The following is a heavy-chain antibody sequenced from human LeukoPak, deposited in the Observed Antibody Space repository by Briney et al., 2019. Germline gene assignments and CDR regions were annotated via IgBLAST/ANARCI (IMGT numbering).Heavy chain of an antibody. V-gene: IGHV4-38-2*02. CDR2: IYHSGST. CDR3: ARGGSKLIRFDY. J-gene: IGHJ4*02. CDR1: GYSISSGYY. Sequence: SETLSLTCTVSGYSISSGYYWGWIRQPPGKGLEWIGSIYHSGSTYYNPSLKSRVTISVDTSKNQFSLKLSSVTAADTAVYYCARGGSKLIRFDYWGQGTLVTVSS. D-gene: IGHD1-26*01.